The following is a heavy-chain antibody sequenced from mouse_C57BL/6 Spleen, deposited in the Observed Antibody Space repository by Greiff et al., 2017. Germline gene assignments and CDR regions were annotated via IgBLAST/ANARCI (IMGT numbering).Heavy chain of an antibody. CDR3: ARCSSSFDY. CDR1: GYAFTNYL. J-gene: IGHJ2*01. CDR2: INPGSGGT. D-gene: IGHD1-1*01. Sequence: VQLQESGAELVRPGTSVKVSCKASGYAFTNYLIEWVKQRPGQGLEWIGVINPGSGGTNYNEKFKGKATLTADKSSSTAYMQLSSLTSEDSAVYFCARCSSSFDYWGQGTTLTVSS. V-gene: IGHV1-54*01.